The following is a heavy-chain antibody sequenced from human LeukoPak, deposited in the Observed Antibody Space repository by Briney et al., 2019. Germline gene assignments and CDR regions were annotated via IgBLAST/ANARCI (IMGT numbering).Heavy chain of an antibody. Sequence: GGSRRLSCAASGFTFSSYSMNWVRQAPGKGLEWVPSISSSSSYIYYADSVKGRFTISRDNAKNSLYLQMNSLRAEDTAVYYCARVDYYDSSGYFDYWGQGTLVTVSS. CDR1: GFTFSSYS. CDR3: ARVDYYDSSGYFDY. D-gene: IGHD3-22*01. CDR2: ISSSSSYI. J-gene: IGHJ4*02. V-gene: IGHV3-21*01.